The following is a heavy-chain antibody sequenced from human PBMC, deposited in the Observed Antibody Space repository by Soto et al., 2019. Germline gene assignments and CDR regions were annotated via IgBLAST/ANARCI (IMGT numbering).Heavy chain of an antibody. J-gene: IGHJ4*02. D-gene: IGHD6-13*01. CDR3: GTADRGTAAGGTVQ. V-gene: IGHV3-7*01. CDR2: ITQDGSEK. CDR1: GFTLSTYW. Sequence: EVQVVESGGGLVQPGGSLRLSCAASGFTLSTYWMTWVRQAPGKGLEWVANITQDGSEKYYVDSVKGRFTVSRDNAKNSLYLQMNSLRTEDTAVYYCGTADRGTAAGGTVQWGQGTLVTVSS.